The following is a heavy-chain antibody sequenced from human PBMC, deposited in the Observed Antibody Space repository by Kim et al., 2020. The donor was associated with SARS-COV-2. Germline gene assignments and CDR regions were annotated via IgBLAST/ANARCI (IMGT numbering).Heavy chain of an antibody. V-gene: IGHV3-21*01. CDR1: GFTFSSYS. Sequence: GGSQRLSCAASGFTFSSYSMNWVRQAPGKGLEWVSSISSSSSYIYYADSVKGRFTISRDNAKNSLYLQMNSLRAEDTAVYYCARALDEDYDILTGYKGMDVWGQGTTVTVSS. D-gene: IGHD3-9*01. CDR2: ISSSSSYI. CDR3: ARALDEDYDILTGYKGMDV. J-gene: IGHJ6*02.